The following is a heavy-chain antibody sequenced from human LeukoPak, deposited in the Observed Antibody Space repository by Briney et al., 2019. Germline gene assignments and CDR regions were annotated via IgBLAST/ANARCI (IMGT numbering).Heavy chain of an antibody. CDR1: GSTFSSYS. V-gene: IGHV3-48*04. CDR2: ISSINTI. D-gene: IGHD1-14*01. J-gene: IGHJ6*04. Sequence: GGSLRLSCAVSGSTFSSYSMNWVRQAPGKGLEWVSYISSINTIYYADSVKGRFTISRDNAKNSLYLQMNSLRAEDTAVYYCARDLGTPLVVWGKGTTVTVSS. CDR3: ARDLGTPLVV.